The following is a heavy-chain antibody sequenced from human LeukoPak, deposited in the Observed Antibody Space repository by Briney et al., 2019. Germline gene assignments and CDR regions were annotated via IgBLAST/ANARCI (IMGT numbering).Heavy chain of an antibody. V-gene: IGHV3-64D*09. CDR3: VKGPKGHPRYGMDV. J-gene: IGHJ6*02. CDR1: GFTFSSYA. CDR2: ISSNGGST. Sequence: GGSLRRSCSASGFTFSSYAMHWVRQAPGKGLEYVSAISSNGGSTYYADSVKGRFTISRDNSKITLYLQMSSLRAEDTAVYYCVKGPKGHPRYGMDVWGQGTTVTVSS.